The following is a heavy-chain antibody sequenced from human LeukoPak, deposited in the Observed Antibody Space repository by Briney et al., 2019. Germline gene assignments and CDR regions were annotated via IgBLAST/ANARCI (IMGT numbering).Heavy chain of an antibody. J-gene: IGHJ1*01. D-gene: IGHD6-13*01. CDR3: IAAAGGVGYFQH. V-gene: IGHV3-49*03. CDR2: IRSKAYGGTT. CDR1: GFTFGDYA. Sequence: GRSLRLSCTASGFTFGDYAMSWFRQAPGKGLEWVGFIRSKAYGGTTEYAASVKGRFTISRDNSKNTLYLQMNSLRPEDTAVYLCIAAAGGVGYFQHWGQGTLVTVSS.